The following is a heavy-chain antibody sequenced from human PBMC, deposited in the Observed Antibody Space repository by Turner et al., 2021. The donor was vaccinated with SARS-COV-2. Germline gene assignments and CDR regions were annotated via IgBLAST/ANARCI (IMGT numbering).Heavy chain of an antibody. V-gene: IGHV3-23*01. D-gene: IGHD5-18*01. CDR2: ISGGGGST. Sequence: EVQLLESGGGLVQPGGSLRLSCAASGFTFSSYAMNWVRQAPGKGLWWVSGISGGGGSTFYADFVKGRFTISRDNSKNTLYLQMNSLRAEDTAVYYCAKGYSYDLDPWGQGTLVTVSS. CDR3: AKGYSYDLDP. J-gene: IGHJ5*02. CDR1: GFTFSSYA.